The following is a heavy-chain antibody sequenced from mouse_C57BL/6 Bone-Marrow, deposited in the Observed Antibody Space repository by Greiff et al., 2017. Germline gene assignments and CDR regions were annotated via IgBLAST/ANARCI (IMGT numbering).Heavy chain of an antibody. CDR1: GYTFTSYW. D-gene: IGHD1-1*01. CDR3: ARTGYGSPPGY. V-gene: IGHV1-50*01. CDR2: IDPSDSYT. Sequence: VQLQQSGAELVKPGASVKLSCKASGYTFTSYWMQWVKQRPGQGLEWIGEIDPSDSYTNYNQKFKGKATLTVDTSSSTAYMQLSSLTSEDSAVYYCARTGYGSPPGYWGQGTTLTVSS. J-gene: IGHJ2*01.